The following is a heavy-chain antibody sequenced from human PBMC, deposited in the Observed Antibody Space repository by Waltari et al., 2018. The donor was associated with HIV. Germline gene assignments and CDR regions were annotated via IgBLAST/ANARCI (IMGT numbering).Heavy chain of an antibody. D-gene: IGHD2-2*01. CDR1: GDSVSSNSAA. J-gene: IGHJ3*02. Sequence: QVQLQQSGPGLVKPSQTLSLTCAISGDSVSSNSAAWNWIRQSPSRGLEWLGRTYYRSKCYNDYTVSVKSRITINPDTSKNQFSLQLNSVTPEDTAVYYCSTDCSSTSCYPHPYAFDIWGQGTMVTVSS. V-gene: IGHV6-1*01. CDR2: TYYRSKCYN. CDR3: STDCSSTSCYPHPYAFDI.